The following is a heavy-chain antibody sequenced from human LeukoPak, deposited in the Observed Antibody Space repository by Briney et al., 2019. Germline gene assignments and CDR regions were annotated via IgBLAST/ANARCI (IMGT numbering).Heavy chain of an antibody. V-gene: IGHV3-30*14. Sequence: PGGSLRLSCAASGFTFSSYAMHWVRQAPGKGLEWVAVISYDGSNKYYADSVKGRFTISRDNSKNTLYLQMGSLRAEDMAVYYCARSTARGYSYGRFDYWGQGTLVTVSS. D-gene: IGHD5-18*01. CDR1: GFTFSSYA. J-gene: IGHJ4*02. CDR2: ISYDGSNK. CDR3: ARSTARGYSYGRFDY.